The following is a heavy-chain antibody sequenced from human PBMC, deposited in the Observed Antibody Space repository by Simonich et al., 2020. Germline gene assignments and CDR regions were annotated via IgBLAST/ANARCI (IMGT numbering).Heavy chain of an antibody. J-gene: IGHJ4*02. CDR2: IYYSGNT. Sequence: QVQLQESGPGLVKPSETLSLTCTVSGGTIRSYYWSWFRQPPGKGLEWIVYIYYSGNTNHTPSLKSRVTITVAPSKTQFSLKQSSVTAADPAVYYCARLPDYWGQGTLVTVSS. CDR3: ARLPDY. V-gene: IGHV4-59*08. CDR1: GGTIRSYY.